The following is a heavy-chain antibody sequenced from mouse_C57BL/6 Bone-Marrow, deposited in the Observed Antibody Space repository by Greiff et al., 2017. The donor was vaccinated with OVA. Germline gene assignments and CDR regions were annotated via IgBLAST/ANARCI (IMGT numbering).Heavy chain of an antibody. CDR2: ISSGSSTI. J-gene: IGHJ4*01. Sequence: EVHLVESGGGLVKPGGSLKLSCAASGFTFSDYGMHWVRQAPEKGLEWVAYISSGSSTIYYADTVKGRFTISRDNAKNTLFLQMTSLRSEDTAMYYCARMDYGSSYDAMDYWGQGTSVTVSS. D-gene: IGHD1-1*01. CDR3: ARMDYGSSYDAMDY. CDR1: GFTFSDYG. V-gene: IGHV5-17*01.